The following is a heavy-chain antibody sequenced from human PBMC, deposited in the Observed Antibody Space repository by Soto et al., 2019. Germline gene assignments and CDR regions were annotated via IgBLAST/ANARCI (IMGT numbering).Heavy chain of an antibody. V-gene: IGHV1-8*01. D-gene: IGHD5-12*01. CDR1: GYTFTSYD. CDR3: ARDMDIAWAVGLYGMDV. J-gene: IGHJ6*02. CDR2: MNPNSGNT. Sequence: ASVQVSCKASGYTFTSYDINWVRQATGQGLEWMGWMNPNSGNTGYAQKFQGRVTMTRNTSISTAYMELSSLRSEDTAVYYCARDMDIAWAVGLYGMDVWGQGTTVTVSS.